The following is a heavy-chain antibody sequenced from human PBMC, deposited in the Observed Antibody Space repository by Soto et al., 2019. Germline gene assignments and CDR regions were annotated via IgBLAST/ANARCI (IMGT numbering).Heavy chain of an antibody. CDR2: ILDDGSDQ. CDR1: GFTFSRYG. Sequence: QVQLVESGGGVVQPGRSLRLSCAASGFTFSRYGMHWVRQAPGKGLQWVAVILDDGSDQNYVGSVKGRFTISRDNSKKGLYLQMNSLRAGDTGVYYCAREDYYGDNGFDYWGQGTLVTVSS. D-gene: IGHD4-17*01. V-gene: IGHV3-33*01. J-gene: IGHJ4*02. CDR3: AREDYYGDNGFDY.